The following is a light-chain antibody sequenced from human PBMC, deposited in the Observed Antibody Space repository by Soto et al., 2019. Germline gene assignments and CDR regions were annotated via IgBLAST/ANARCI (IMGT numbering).Light chain of an antibody. CDR2: DAS. J-gene: IGKJ1*01. CDR1: QDISTH. CDR3: QQRSSWPT. Sequence: EVVLTQSPDTLSLSPGERATLSCRASQDISTHVGWYQQKPGQTPRLLIYDASRRATGIPARFSGSGSGTDFILTISGLEXEDYGMYFCQQRSSWPTFGQGTKVDI. V-gene: IGKV3-11*01.